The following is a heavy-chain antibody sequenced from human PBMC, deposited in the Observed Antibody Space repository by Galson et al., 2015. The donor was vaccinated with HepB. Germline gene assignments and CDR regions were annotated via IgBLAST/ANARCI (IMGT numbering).Heavy chain of an antibody. CDR1: GFTFSSYA. CDR3: MTQLVLPDYFDY. D-gene: IGHD6-13*01. V-gene: IGHV3-23*01. CDR2: IRGSGGST. Sequence: SLRLSCAASGFTFSSYAMSWVRQAPGKGLEWVSAIRGSGGSTYYPDSVKGRFTISRDNSKNTLYLQMNSLRAEDMAVYYCMTQLVLPDYFDYWGQGTLVTVSS. J-gene: IGHJ4*02.